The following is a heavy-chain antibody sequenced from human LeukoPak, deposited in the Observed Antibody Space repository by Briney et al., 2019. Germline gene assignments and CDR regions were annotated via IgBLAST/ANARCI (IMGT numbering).Heavy chain of an antibody. Sequence: GGSLRLSCVASGFSYSSFIMTWVRQAPGKGLEWVSSITCSSDRTYYADSVKGRFTISRDNAKNSLYLQMNSLRPEDTALYFCARTYSGHFHYWGQGTLVTVSS. V-gene: IGHV3-48*04. CDR2: ITCSSDRT. CDR3: ARTYSGHFHY. J-gene: IGHJ4*02. CDR1: GFSYSSFI. D-gene: IGHD5-12*01.